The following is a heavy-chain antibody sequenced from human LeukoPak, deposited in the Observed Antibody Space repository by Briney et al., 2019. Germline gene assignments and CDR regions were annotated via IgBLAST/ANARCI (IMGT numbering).Heavy chain of an antibody. V-gene: IGHV4-38-2*02. Sequence: SETLSPTCTVSGYSISSGYYWGWIRQPPGKGLEWIGSIYHSGSTYYNPSLKSRVTISVDTSKNQFSLRLSSVTAADTAVYYCARDPGKSSSGDIWGQGTMVTVSS. CDR3: ARDPGKSSSGDI. D-gene: IGHD6-13*01. CDR1: GYSISSGYY. J-gene: IGHJ3*02. CDR2: IYHSGST.